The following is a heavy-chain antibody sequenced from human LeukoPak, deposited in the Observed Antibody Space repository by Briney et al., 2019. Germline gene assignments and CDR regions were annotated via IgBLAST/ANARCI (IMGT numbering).Heavy chain of an antibody. D-gene: IGHD3-22*01. CDR1: GGTFSSYA. J-gene: IGHJ4*02. V-gene: IGHV1-69*13. Sequence: SVKVSCKASGGTFSSYAISWVRQAPGQGLEWIGGIIPIFGPNYAQKFQGRATISADLATATAYMELSSLTSEDTSVYYCATGKDRSGYYYSLDYWGQGTLVAVSS. CDR2: IIPIFGP. CDR3: ATGKDRSGYYYSLDY.